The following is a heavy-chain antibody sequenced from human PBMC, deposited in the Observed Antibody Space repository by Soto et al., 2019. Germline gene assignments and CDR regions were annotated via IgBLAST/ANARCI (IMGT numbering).Heavy chain of an antibody. CDR1: GGTFSSYA. CDR2: IIPIFGTA. V-gene: IGHV1-69*06. Sequence: ASVKVSCKASGGTFSSYAISWVRQAPGQGLEWMGGIIPIFGTANYAQKFQGRVTITADKTTHTAQRELSTLHTEDRAVFSCAIFIAPRPSDYYSYGRDAGGQGTTPTAPS. J-gene: IGHJ6*02. D-gene: IGHD6-6*01. CDR3: AIFIAPRPSDYYSYGRDA.